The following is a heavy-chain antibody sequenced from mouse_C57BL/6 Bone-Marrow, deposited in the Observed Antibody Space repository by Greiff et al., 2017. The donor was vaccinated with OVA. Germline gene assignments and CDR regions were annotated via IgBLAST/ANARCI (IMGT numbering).Heavy chain of an antibody. Sequence: QVQLQQSGAELVKPGASVKLSCKASGYTFTSYWMHWVKQRPGQGLEWIGMIHPNSGRTNYNEKFKSKATLTVDKSSSTAYMQLSSLTSEDSAVYYCARNWDWFAYWGQGTLVTVSA. J-gene: IGHJ3*01. CDR1: GYTFTSYW. CDR3: ARNWDWFAY. CDR2: IHPNSGRT. D-gene: IGHD4-1*01. V-gene: IGHV1-64*01.